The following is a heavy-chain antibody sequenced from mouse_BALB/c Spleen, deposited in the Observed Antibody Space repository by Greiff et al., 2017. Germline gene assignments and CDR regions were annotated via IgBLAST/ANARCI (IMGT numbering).Heavy chain of an antibody. CDR1: GFTFSSYA. J-gene: IGHJ3*01. D-gene: IGHD1-1*01. CDR3: AREDYYGSSPWFAY. V-gene: IGHV5-9-4*01. CDR2: ISSGGSYT. Sequence: EVQGVESGGGLVKPGGSLKLSCAASGFTFSSYAMSWVRQSPEKRLEWVAEISSGGSYTYYPDTVTGRFTISRDNAKNTLYLEMSSLRSEDTAMYYCAREDYYGSSPWFAYWGQGTLVTVSA.